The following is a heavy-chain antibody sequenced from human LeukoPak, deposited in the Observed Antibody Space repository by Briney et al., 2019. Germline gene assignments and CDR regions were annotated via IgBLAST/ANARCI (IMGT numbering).Heavy chain of an antibody. V-gene: IGHV3-21*01. J-gene: IGHJ4*02. CDR1: GFTVSSNY. D-gene: IGHD4-17*01. CDR3: ARIRSTDY. CDR2: ISSSSSYI. Sequence: PGGSLRLSCAASGFTVSSNYMSWVRQAPGKGLEWVSSISSSSSYIYYADSVKGRFTISRDNAKNSLYLQMNSLRAEDTAVYYCARIRSTDYWGQGTLVTVSS.